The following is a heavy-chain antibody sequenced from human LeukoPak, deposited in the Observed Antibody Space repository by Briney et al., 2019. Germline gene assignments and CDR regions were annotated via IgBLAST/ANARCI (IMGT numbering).Heavy chain of an antibody. CDR1: GGSISSAGYF. CDR3: ASRPYSSNNYYHRVFDY. CDR2: ISYSGST. V-gene: IGHV4-31*03. Sequence: SETLSLTCTVSGGSISSAGYFWSWIRQHPGEGLEWIGYISYSGSTSYNPALKSRVTISLDTSKNQFSLKLSSVTAADTAMYYCASRPYSSNNYYHRVFDYWGQGALVTVSS. J-gene: IGHJ4*02. D-gene: IGHD2-2*01.